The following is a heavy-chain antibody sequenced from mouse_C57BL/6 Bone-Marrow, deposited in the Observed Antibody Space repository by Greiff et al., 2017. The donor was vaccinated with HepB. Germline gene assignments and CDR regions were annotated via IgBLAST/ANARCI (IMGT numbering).Heavy chain of an antibody. CDR1: GYTFTDYY. V-gene: IGHV1-76*01. CDR3: ARWNITTVVVDY. D-gene: IGHD1-1*01. Sequence: VQLQQSGAELVRPGASVKLSCKASGYTFTDYYINWVKQRPGQGLEWIARIYPGSGNTYYNEKFKGKATLTAEKSSSTAYMQLSSLTSEDSAVYFCARWNITTVVVDYWGQGTTLTVSS. J-gene: IGHJ2*01. CDR2: IYPGSGNT.